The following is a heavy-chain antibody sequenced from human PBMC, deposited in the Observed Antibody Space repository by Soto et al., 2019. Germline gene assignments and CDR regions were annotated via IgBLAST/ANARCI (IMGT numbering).Heavy chain of an antibody. CDR1: GYSFTSYW. CDR3: AIYDLDAFDI. J-gene: IGHJ3*02. CDR2: IDPSDSYT. Sequence: LGESLKISCKGSGYSFTSYWITWVRQMPGKGLEWLGRIDPSDSYTSYSPSFQGHVSISVDKSISTAYLQWGSLKASDTAMYFCAIYDLDAFDIWGHGTMVTVSS. D-gene: IGHD3-16*01. V-gene: IGHV5-10-1*01.